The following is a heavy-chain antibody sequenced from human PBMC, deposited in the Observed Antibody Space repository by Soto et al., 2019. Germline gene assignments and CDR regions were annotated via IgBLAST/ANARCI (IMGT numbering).Heavy chain of an antibody. CDR2: IWYDGSNK. J-gene: IGHJ6*02. D-gene: IGHD2-15*01. CDR3: ARDLLASAYCCYYGMDV. Sequence: GGSLRLSCAASGFTFSSYGMHWVRQAPGKGLEWVAVIWYDGSNKYYAESVKGRFTISRDNSKNTLYLQMNSLRAEDTAVYYCARDLLASAYCCYYGMDVWGQGTTVTVSS. V-gene: IGHV3-33*01. CDR1: GFTFSSYG.